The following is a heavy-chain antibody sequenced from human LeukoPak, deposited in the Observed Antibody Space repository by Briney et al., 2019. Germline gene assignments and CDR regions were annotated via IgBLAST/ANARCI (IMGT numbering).Heavy chain of an antibody. CDR1: GGSVSSGSYY. CDR3: ARGSADTAMASGDY. CDR2: IYYSGST. D-gene: IGHD5-18*01. Sequence: SETLSLTCTVSGGSVSSGSYYWSWIRQPPGKGLEWIGYIYYSGSTYYNPSLKSRVTISVDTSKNQFSLKLSSVTAADTAVYYCARGSADTAMASGDYWGQGTLVTVSS. V-gene: IGHV4-30-4*08. J-gene: IGHJ4*02.